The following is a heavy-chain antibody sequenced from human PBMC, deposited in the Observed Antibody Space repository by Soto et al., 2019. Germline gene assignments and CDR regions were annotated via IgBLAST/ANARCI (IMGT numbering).Heavy chain of an antibody. CDR2: IMPIFRTA. CDR1: GGTFSTAA. CDR3: ARDEDRAQLGGNYYYFMDV. J-gene: IGHJ6*02. D-gene: IGHD3-10*01. Sequence: QVQVVQSGAEVKKPGSSVKVSCKTSGGTFSTAAISWVRQAPGQGLEWMGGIMPIFRTADYAQKFQGRVTITAAESASTAYLELSSLRSEDTAVYYCARDEDRAQLGGNYYYFMDVWGQGTTVTVTS. V-gene: IGHV1-69*12.